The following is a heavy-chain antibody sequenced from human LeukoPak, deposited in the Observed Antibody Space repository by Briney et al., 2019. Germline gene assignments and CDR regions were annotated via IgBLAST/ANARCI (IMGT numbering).Heavy chain of an antibody. D-gene: IGHD2-2*01. CDR1: GYTFTSYG. CDR3: ARFCSGTSCYRNWFDP. V-gene: IGHV1-18*01. Sequence: ASVKVSCKASGYTFTSYGISWVRQAPGQGLEWMGWISSYNGNTNYAQKLQDRVTMTTDTSTSTAHMELRSLTSDDTAVYYCARFCSGTSCYRNWFDPWGQGTLVTVSS. CDR2: ISSYNGNT. J-gene: IGHJ5*02.